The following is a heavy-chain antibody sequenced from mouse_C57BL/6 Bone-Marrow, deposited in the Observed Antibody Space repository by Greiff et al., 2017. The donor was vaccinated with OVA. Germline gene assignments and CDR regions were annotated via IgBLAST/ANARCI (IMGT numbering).Heavy chain of an antibody. J-gene: IGHJ3*01. CDR1: GYTFTDYY. CDR2: INPNNGGT. D-gene: IGHD2-10*01. CDR3: ARSYYGHRGFAY. Sequence: VQLQQSGPELVKPGASVKISCKASGYTFTDYYMNWVKQSHGKSLEWIGDINPNNGGTSYNQKFKGKATLTVDKSSSTAYMELRSLTSEDSAVYYCARSYYGHRGFAYWGQGTLVTVSA. V-gene: IGHV1-26*01.